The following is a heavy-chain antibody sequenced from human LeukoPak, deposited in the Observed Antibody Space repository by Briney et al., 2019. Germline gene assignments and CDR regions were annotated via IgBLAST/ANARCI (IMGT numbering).Heavy chain of an antibody. J-gene: IGHJ6*02. V-gene: IGHV3-53*01. CDR3: ARTPFYYDDSGYFYDYYYGMDV. D-gene: IGHD3-22*01. CDR1: GFDVSDNY. CDR2: FYSSGTT. Sequence: GGSLRLSCAAYGFDVSDNYMNWVRQAPGKGLQWVSVFYSSGTTYYADSVKGRFTVSRGNSENTLYLQMNSLRAEDTAVYYCARTPFYYDDSGYFYDYYYGMDVWGQGTTVTVSS.